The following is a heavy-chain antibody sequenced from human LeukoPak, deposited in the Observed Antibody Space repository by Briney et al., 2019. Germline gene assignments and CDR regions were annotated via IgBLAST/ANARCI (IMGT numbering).Heavy chain of an antibody. CDR2: IYYSGST. D-gene: IGHD3-9*01. J-gene: IGHJ5*02. CDR3: ARALIGFDWLFPKEPNWFDP. CDR1: GGSISSSSYY. Sequence: PSETLSLTCTVSGGSISSSSYYWGWIRQPPGKGLEWIGSIYYSGSTYYNPSLKSRVTISVDTSKNQFSLKLSSVTAADTAVYYCARALIGFDWLFPKEPNWFDPWGQGTLVTVSS. V-gene: IGHV4-39*07.